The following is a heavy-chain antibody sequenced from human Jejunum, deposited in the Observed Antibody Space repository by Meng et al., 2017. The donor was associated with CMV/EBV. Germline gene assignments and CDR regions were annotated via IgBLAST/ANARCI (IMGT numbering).Heavy chain of an antibody. Sequence: SVGSIGNYYWSWIRQPPGKGLEWIGYIYYSGSTNYNPSLKSRVTISVDTSKNQFSLKLSSVTAADTAVYYCARDGRFGVKRYGVDVWGQGTMVTVS. CDR3: ARDGRFGVKRYGVDV. D-gene: IGHD3-3*01. CDR1: VGSIGNYY. CDR2: IYYSGST. J-gene: IGHJ6*02. V-gene: IGHV4-59*13.